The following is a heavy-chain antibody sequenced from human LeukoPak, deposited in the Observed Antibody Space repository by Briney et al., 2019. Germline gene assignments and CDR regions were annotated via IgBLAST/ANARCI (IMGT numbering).Heavy chain of an antibody. CDR2: IYYSGST. CDR3: ARVSYDSSGYRVFDY. Sequence: SETLSLTCTVSGGSISSYYWSWIRQPPGKGLEWIGYIYYSGSTSYNPSLKSRVTISVDTSKNQFSLKLSSVTAADTAEYYCARVSYDSSGYRVFDYWGQGTLVTVSS. CDR1: GGSISSYY. V-gene: IGHV4-59*01. D-gene: IGHD3-22*01. J-gene: IGHJ4*02.